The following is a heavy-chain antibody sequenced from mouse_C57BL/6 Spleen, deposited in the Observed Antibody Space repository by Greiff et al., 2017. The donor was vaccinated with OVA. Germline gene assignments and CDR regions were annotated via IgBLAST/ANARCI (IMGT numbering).Heavy chain of an antibody. J-gene: IGHJ2*01. D-gene: IGHD2-2*01. CDR2: INPGSGGT. CDR3: ARSGYGYDDYFDY. V-gene: IGHV1-54*01. Sequence: QVQLQQSGAELVRPGTSVKVSCKASGYAFTNYLIEWVKQRPGQGLEWIGVINPGSGGTNYNEKFKGKATLTADKSSSTAYMQLSSLTSEDSAVYVCARSGYGYDDYFDYWGQGTTLTVAS. CDR1: GYAFTNYL.